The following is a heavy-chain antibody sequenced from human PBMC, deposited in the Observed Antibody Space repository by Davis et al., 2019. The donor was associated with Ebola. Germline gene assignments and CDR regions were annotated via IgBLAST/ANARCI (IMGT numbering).Heavy chain of an antibody. CDR3: ARGSPWPYYYYGMDV. J-gene: IGHJ6*02. Sequence: GGSLRLSCAASGFTSSSSSINWVPQAPGKGLEGVSSFSSSRSTIYYADSVKGRFTISRDNAKNSLYLQMNSLRDEDTAVYYCARGSPWPYYYYGMDVWGQGTTVTVSS. CDR2: FSSSRSTI. D-gene: IGHD2-15*01. CDR1: GFTSSSSS. V-gene: IGHV3-48*02.